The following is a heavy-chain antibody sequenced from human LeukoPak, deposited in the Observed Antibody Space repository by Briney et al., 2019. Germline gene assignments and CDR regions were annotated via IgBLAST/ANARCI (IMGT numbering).Heavy chain of an antibody. CDR3: ARDYCSSTSCLNWFDP. V-gene: IGHV3-11*01. CDR2: ISSSGSTI. D-gene: IGHD2-2*01. J-gene: IGHJ5*02. CDR1: GFTFSDYY. Sequence: GGSLRLSCAASGFTFSDYYMSWIRQAPGKGLEWVSYISSSGSTIYHADSVKGRFTISRDNAKNSLYLQMNSLRAEDTAVYYCARDYCSSTSCLNWFDPWGQGTLVTVSS.